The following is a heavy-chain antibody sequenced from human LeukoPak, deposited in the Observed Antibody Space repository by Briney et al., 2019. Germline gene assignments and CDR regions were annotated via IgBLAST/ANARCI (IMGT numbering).Heavy chain of an antibody. D-gene: IGHD1-26*01. J-gene: IGHJ4*02. CDR1: GFTFSSYG. Sequence: GGSLRLSCAASGFTFSSYGMHWVRQAPGKGLEWVAFIRYDGSNKYYADSVKGRFTISRDNSKNTLYLQMNSLKNEDTAVYYRVTDVSGSFPTWGQGTLVTVSS. CDR3: VTDVSGSFPT. V-gene: IGHV3-30*02. CDR2: IRYDGSNK.